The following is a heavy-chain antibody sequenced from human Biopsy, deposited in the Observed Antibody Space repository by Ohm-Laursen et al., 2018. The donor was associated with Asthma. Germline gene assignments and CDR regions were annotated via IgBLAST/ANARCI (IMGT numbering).Heavy chain of an antibody. CDR2: IHYSGST. Sequence: SETLSLTCTVSGVSIRSYYWTWIRQPPGKGLEWIGNIHYSGSTYSNPSLKSRVTISVDTSKKQISLRLSSVTAADTAVYYCARGWNCGGDCYSLDYWGQGTLVTVSS. D-gene: IGHD2-21*02. V-gene: IGHV4-59*12. CDR1: GVSIRSYY. J-gene: IGHJ4*02. CDR3: ARGWNCGGDCYSLDY.